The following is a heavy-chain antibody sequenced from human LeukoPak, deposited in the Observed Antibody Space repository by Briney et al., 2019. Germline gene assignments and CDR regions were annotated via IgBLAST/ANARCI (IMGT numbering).Heavy chain of an antibody. D-gene: IGHD3-10*01. Sequence: GGSLRLSCAASGFTFSNYEMNWVRQAPGKGLEWVSYISSSGSTIYYADSVKGRFTISRDNAKNSLYLQMNSLRAEDTAVYYCARGCDECITRPSDYWGQGTLVTVSS. CDR1: GFTFSNYE. CDR3: ARGCDECITRPSDY. CDR2: ISSSGSTI. J-gene: IGHJ4*02. V-gene: IGHV3-48*03.